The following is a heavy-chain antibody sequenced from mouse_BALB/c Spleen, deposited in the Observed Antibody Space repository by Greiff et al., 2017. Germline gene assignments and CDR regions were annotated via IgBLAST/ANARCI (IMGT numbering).Heavy chain of an antibody. J-gene: IGHJ2*01. D-gene: IGHD4-1*01. CDR3: ARRNWDGYFDY. Sequence: EVQLVESGGGLVKPGGSLKLSCAASGFAFSSYDMSWVRQTPEKRLEWVAYISSGGGSTYYPDTVKGRFTISRDNAKNTLYLQMSSLKSEDTAMYYCARRNWDGYFDYWGQGTTLTVSS. CDR1: GFAFSSYD. CDR2: ISSGGGST. V-gene: IGHV5-12-1*01.